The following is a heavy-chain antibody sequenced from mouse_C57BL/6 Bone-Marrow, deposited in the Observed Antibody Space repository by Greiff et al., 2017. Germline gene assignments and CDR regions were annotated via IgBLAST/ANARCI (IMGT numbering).Heavy chain of an antibody. CDR3: AYSNYVCWYFDF. V-gene: IGHV1-55*01. J-gene: IGHJ1*03. D-gene: IGHD2-5*01. CDR1: GYTFTSYW. CDR2: IYPGSGST. Sequence: QVQLQQPGAELVKPGASVKMSCKASGYTFTSYWITWVKQRPGQGLEWIGDIYPGSGSTKYNEKFKSKAQLTVDTSSSTAYMQLSCLTSEDSAVYYCAYSNYVCWYFDFWGTGTTVTGSS.